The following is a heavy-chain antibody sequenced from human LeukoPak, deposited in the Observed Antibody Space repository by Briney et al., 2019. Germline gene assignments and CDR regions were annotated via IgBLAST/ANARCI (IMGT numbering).Heavy chain of an antibody. D-gene: IGHD5-12*01. J-gene: IGHJ4*02. CDR1: GFTFSSYG. CDR3: ARQWLIFDY. V-gene: IGHV3-30*03. Sequence: GGSLRLSCAASGFTFSSYGMHRVRQAPGKGLEWVAVISYDGSNKYYADSVKGRFTISRDNSKNTLYLQMNSLRAEDTAVYYCARQWLIFDYWGQGTLVTVSS. CDR2: ISYDGSNK.